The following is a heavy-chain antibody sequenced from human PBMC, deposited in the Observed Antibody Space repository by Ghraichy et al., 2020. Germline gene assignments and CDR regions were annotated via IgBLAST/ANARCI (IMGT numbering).Heavy chain of an antibody. J-gene: IGHJ6*02. D-gene: IGHD2-2*01. CDR3: ARERENYQLLYYYYYGMDV. CDR2: ISSSSSYI. V-gene: IGHV3-21*01. Sequence: ESLNISCAASGFTFSSYSMNWVRQAPGKGLEWVSSISSSSSYIYYADSVKGRFTISRDNAKNSLYLQMNSLRAEDTAVYYCARERENYQLLYYYYYGMDVWGQGTTVTVSS. CDR1: GFTFSSYS.